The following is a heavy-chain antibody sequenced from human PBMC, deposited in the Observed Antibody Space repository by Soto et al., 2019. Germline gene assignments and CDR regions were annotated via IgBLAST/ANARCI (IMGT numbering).Heavy chain of an antibody. V-gene: IGHV4-39*01. CDR3: ARHFPGPRVEYQLPRPYYYYYGMDV. CDR2: IYYSGST. Sequence: SETMSLTCTVSGGYISSSIYYWGWIRKPPGKGLEWIGSIYYSGSTYYNPSLKSRVTISVDTSKNQFSLKLSSVTAADTAVYYCARHFPGPRVEYQLPRPYYYYYGMDVWGQGTTVTVSS. D-gene: IGHD2-2*01. CDR1: GGYISSSIYY. J-gene: IGHJ6*02.